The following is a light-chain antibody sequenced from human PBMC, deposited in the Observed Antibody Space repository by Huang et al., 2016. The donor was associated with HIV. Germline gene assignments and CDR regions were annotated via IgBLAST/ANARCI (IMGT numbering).Light chain of an antibody. V-gene: IGKV1-5*03. CDR1: AYIGTW. J-gene: IGKJ4*01. CDR3: QQYNDYSPLT. Sequence: DIQMTQSPSTLSASVGDRVTFTCRATAYIGTWFAWYQQKPGKAPKLLIYKASTLESGVPSRFSGSGSGTEFTLTISSLQPDDFATYYCQQYNDYSPLTFGGGTKVEIK. CDR2: KAS.